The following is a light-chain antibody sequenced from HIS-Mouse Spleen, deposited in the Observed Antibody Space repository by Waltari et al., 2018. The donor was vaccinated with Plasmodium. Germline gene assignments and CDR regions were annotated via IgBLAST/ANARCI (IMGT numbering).Light chain of an antibody. J-gene: IGKJ4*01. CDR3: QQYYSYPLT. V-gene: IGKV1-8*01. CDR2: AAS. Sequence: IRMIQSPSSVSASTGDRVTITCRARQGISSDSAWYQQKPGKAPKRLIYAASTVQSGVPSRFSGSGGETDFTLAFSCLQSEDVATYYCQQYYSYPLTVGGVTKVGIK. CDR1: QGISSD.